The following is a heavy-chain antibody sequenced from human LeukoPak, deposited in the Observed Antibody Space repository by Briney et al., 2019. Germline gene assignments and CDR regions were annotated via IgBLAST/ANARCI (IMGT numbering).Heavy chain of an antibody. V-gene: IGHV5-51*01. Sequence: GESLKIFCKGSGYSFTNYWIGWVRQMPGKGLEWMGIIYPGDSDTRYSPSFQGQVTIPADKSISTAYLQWSSLKASDTAMYYCARPLSVVVVAAGYWGQGTLVTVSS. CDR2: IYPGDSDT. CDR3: ARPLSVVVVAAGY. J-gene: IGHJ4*02. D-gene: IGHD2-15*01. CDR1: GYSFTNYW.